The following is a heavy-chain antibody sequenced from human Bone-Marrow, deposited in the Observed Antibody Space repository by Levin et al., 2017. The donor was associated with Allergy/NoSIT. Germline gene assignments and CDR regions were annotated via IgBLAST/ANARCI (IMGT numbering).Heavy chain of an antibody. CDR3: AKHGGRIDYFDY. D-gene: IGHD2-15*01. V-gene: IGHV4-59*08. CDR1: SDSINSYY. J-gene: IGHJ4*02. CDR2: FYYIGST. Sequence: SETLSLTCIVSSDSINSYYWSWIRQPPGKGLEWIGYFYYIGSTKYNPSLKSRVTVSLDTSKKQFSLRLTSVTAADTAVYYCAKHGGRIDYFDYWGQGTLVTVSS.